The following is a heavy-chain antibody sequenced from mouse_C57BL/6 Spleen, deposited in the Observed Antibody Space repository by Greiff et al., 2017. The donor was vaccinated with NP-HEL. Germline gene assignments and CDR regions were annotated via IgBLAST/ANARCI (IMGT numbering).Heavy chain of an antibody. CDR1: GYSFTDYN. V-gene: IGHV1-39*01. CDR2: INPNYGTT. CDR3: ASYGITTVVAPRGRYFDV. Sequence: EVHLVESGPELVKPGASVKISCKASGYSFTDYNMNWVKQSNGKSLEWIGVINPNYGTTSYNQKFKGKATLTVDQSSSTAYMQLNSLTSEDSAVYYCASYGITTVVAPRGRYFDVWGTGTTVTVSS. D-gene: IGHD1-1*01. J-gene: IGHJ1*03.